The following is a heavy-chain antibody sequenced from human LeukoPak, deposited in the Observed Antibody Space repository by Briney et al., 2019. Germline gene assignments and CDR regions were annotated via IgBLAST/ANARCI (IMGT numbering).Heavy chain of an antibody. CDR3: ARDYDRYYFDY. Sequence: ASVKVSCKASGYTFTGYYMHWVRQAPGQGLEWMGWINPNSGATNYAQKFQGRVTMTRDTSISTAYMELSRLRSDDTAVYYCARDYDRYYFDYWGQGTLVTVSS. CDR1: GYTFTGYY. D-gene: IGHD3-22*01. CDR2: INPNSGAT. J-gene: IGHJ4*02. V-gene: IGHV1-2*02.